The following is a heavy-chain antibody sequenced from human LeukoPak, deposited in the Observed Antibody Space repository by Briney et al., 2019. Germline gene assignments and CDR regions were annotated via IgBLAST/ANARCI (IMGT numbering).Heavy chain of an antibody. V-gene: IGHV3-30*04. D-gene: IGHD3-10*02. CDR1: GFTFSSYA. Sequence: GRSLRLSCAASGFTFSSYAMHWVRQAPGKGLEWVAVISYDGSNKYYADSVKGRFTISRDNAKNSLYLQMNSLRAEDTAVYYCAELGITMIGGVLGKGTTVTISS. CDR3: AELGITMIGGV. J-gene: IGHJ6*04. CDR2: ISYDGSNK.